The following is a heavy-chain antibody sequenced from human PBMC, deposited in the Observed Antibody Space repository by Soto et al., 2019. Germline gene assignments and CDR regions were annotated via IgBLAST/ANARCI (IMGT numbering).Heavy chain of an antibody. CDR3: ASASSSFYRLKGYSYDDIDV. Sequence: QVQLQESGPGLVKPSETLSLTCTVSGGSISSYYWSWIRQPPGKGLEWIGYIYYSGSTNYNPSLKSRVTISVDTSKNQYSLKLSSATAADTAVYHCASASSSFYRLKGYSYDDIDVWGKGTTVTVSS. V-gene: IGHV4-59*01. J-gene: IGHJ6*03. D-gene: IGHD6-6*01. CDR2: IYYSGST. CDR1: GGSISSYY.